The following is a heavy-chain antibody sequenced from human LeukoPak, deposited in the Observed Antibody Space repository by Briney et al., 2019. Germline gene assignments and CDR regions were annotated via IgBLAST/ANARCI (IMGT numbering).Heavy chain of an antibody. CDR3: ARDTRNVVVVAAGAFDI. CDR1: GFTFSSYE. V-gene: IGHV3-48*03. Sequence: PGGSLRLSCAASGFTFSSYEMNWVRQAPGKGLEWVSYISSSGSTIYYADSVKGRFTISRDNAKNSLYLQMNSLRAEDTAVYYCARDTRNVVVVAAGAFDIWGQGTMVTVSS. CDR2: ISSSGSTI. J-gene: IGHJ3*02. D-gene: IGHD2-15*01.